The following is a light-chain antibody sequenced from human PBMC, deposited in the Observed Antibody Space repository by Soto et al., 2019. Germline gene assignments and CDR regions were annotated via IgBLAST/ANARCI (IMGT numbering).Light chain of an antibody. V-gene: IGLV2-11*01. CDR1: SSDVGGYNY. CDR3: CSYGGSFYV. CDR2: DVN. Sequence: QSALTQPASVSGSPGQSITISCIGTSSDVGGYNYVSWYQQHPGKAPKLIIFDVNKRPSGVPDRFSGSKSGSTASLTISGLQAEDEADYYCCSYGGSFYVVGTGTKVTVL. J-gene: IGLJ1*01.